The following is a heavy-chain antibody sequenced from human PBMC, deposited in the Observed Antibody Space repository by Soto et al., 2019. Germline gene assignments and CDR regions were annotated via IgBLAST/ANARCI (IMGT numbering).Heavy chain of an antibody. Sequence: EVQLVQSGAEVKKPGESLKISCKGSGYSFTSYWIGWVRQMPGKGLEWMGIIYPGDSDTRYSPSFQGQVTISADKSISTAYLQWSSLKASDTTMYYCARRTDGSGWYADFDYWGQGTLVTVSS. J-gene: IGHJ4*02. V-gene: IGHV5-51*01. CDR3: ARRTDGSGWYADFDY. CDR1: GYSFTSYW. D-gene: IGHD6-19*01. CDR2: IYPGDSDT.